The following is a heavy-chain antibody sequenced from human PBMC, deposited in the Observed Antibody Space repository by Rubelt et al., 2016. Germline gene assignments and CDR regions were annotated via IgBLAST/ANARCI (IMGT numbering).Heavy chain of an antibody. V-gene: IGHV4-34*01. CDR2: INHSGST. CDR3: ALGDHSGTPIDY. CDR1: GGSFSGYY. J-gene: IGHJ4*02. D-gene: IGHD1-1*01. Sequence: QVQLQQWGAGLLKPSETLSLTCAVYGGSFSGYYWSWIRQPPGKGLEWIGEINHSGSTNYNPSLKSRVTISVDRSKNQFSLKWPSVTPADTAVYYCALGDHSGTPIDYWGQGTVVTVSS.